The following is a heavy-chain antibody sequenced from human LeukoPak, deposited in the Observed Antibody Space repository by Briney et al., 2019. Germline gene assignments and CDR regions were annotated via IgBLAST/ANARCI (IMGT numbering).Heavy chain of an antibody. D-gene: IGHD3-22*01. Sequence: PGGSLRLYCAASGFTFSSYAMSWVRQAPGKGLEWVSAISGSGGSTYYADSVKGRFTISRDNSKNTLYLQMNSLRAEDTAVYYCAKTPTTYYYDSSGYYLWYFDYWGQGTLVTVSS. CDR1: GFTFSSYA. CDR3: AKTPTTYYYDSSGYYLWYFDY. CDR2: ISGSGGST. J-gene: IGHJ4*02. V-gene: IGHV3-23*01.